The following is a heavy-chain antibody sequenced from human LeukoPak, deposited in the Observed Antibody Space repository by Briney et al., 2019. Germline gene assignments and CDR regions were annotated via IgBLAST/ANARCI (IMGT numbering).Heavy chain of an antibody. CDR3: ARGPNSNWSGLDF. CDR1: GFTVSSSY. Sequence: GGSQRLSCAASGFTVSSSYISWVRQAPGKGLVWVSRISPTGSTTSYADSVKGRFTVSRDNAKNTLYLQVNNLRAEDTAVYYCARGPNSNWSGLDFWGQGTLLTVSS. CDR2: ISPTGSTT. D-gene: IGHD6-6*01. V-gene: IGHV3-74*01. J-gene: IGHJ4*02.